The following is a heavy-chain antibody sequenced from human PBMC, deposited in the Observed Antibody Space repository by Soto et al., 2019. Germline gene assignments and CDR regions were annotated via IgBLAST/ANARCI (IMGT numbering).Heavy chain of an antibody. D-gene: IGHD5-12*01. CDR2: ISSSSSYI. Sequence: GGSLRLSCAASGFTFSSYSMNWVRQAPGKGLEWVSSISSSSSYIYYADSVKGRFTISRDNAKNSLYLQRNSLGAEDTAVYYCARPYGSTGPSGYDKILGRWGQGTLVTVSS. CDR3: ARPYGSTGPSGYDKILGR. V-gene: IGHV3-21*01. J-gene: IGHJ4*02. CDR1: GFTFSSYS.